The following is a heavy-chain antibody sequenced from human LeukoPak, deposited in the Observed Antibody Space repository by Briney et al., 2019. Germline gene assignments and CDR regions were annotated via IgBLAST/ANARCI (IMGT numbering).Heavy chain of an antibody. CDR1: GFTFSSYA. D-gene: IGHD3-3*01. CDR3: AREGFTIFGVVNYYYYGMDV. J-gene: IGHJ6*02. Sequence: GGSLRLSCAASGFTFSSYAMHWVRQAPGKGLEWVAVISYDGSNKYYADSVKGRFTISRDNSKNTLYLQMNSLRAEDTAVYYCAREGFTIFGVVNYYYYGMDVWGQGTTVTVSS. V-gene: IGHV3-30*04. CDR2: ISYDGSNK.